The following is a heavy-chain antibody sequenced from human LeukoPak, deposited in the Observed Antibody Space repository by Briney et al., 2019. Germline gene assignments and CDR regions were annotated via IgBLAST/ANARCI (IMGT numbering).Heavy chain of an antibody. J-gene: IGHJ4*02. CDR2: IYTSGRT. D-gene: IGHD2-15*01. Sequence: SETLTLTCTVSGGSVSRYYWSWIRQSPGKGLEWIGYIYTSGRTDYNPSLKSRVTMSLDTSRNQVSLKLTSVTAADTAVYYCARAPSGCGGTCPSDHWGPGTLVIVSS. V-gene: IGHV4-4*09. CDR1: GGSVSRYY. CDR3: ARAPSGCGGTCPSDH.